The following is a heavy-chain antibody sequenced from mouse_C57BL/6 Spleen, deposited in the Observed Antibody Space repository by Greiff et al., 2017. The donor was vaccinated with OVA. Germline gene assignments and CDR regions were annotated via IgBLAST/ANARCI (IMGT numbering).Heavy chain of an antibody. D-gene: IGHD1-1*01. V-gene: IGHV5-17*01. CDR1: GFTFSDYG. CDR2: ISSGSSTI. J-gene: IGHJ2*01. Sequence: EVQLVESGGGLVKPGGSLKLSCAASGFTFSDYGMHWVRQAPEKGLEWVAYISSGSSTIYYADTVKGRFTISRDNAKNTLFLQMTSLRSEDTAMYYCATIITTVVAHFDYWGQGTTLTVSS. CDR3: ATIITTVVAHFDY.